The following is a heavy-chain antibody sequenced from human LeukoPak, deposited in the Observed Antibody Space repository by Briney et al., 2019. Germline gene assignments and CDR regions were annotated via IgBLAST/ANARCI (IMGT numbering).Heavy chain of an antibody. V-gene: IGHV1-69*05. CDR3: ARGSYYYGSGWAAFDI. Sequence: GASVKVSCKASGGTFSSYAISWARQAPGQGLEWMGGIIPIFGTANYAQKFQGRVTITTDESTSTAYMELSSLRSEDTAVYYCARGSYYYGSGWAAFDIWGQGTMVTVSS. CDR2: IIPIFGTA. J-gene: IGHJ3*02. D-gene: IGHD3-10*01. CDR1: GGTFSSYA.